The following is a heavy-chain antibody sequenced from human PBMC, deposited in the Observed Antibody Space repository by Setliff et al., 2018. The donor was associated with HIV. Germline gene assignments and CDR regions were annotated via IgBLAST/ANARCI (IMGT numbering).Heavy chain of an antibody. Sequence: SETLSLTCAVYGESFSAYFWNWIRQPPGKGLEWIGEIDHSGNTNYNPSLKSRVTISVDTSKNQFSLKLTSVIAADTAVYYCATSTVAGLFDYWGQGALVTVSS. CDR3: ATSTVAGLFDY. CDR2: IDHSGNT. D-gene: IGHD6-19*01. J-gene: IGHJ4*02. V-gene: IGHV4-34*01. CDR1: GESFSAYF.